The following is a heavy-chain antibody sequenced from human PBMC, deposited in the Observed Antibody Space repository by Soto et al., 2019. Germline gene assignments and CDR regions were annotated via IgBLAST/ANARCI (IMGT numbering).Heavy chain of an antibody. J-gene: IGHJ4*02. CDR1: GYTFTSYG. V-gene: IGHV1-18*01. CDR3: ARDRRMGRGAIDH. D-gene: IGHD3-10*01. CDR2: ISGYIGNP. Sequence: QVQLVQSGAEVKKPGASVKVSCKASGYTFTSYGINWVRQAPGQGLEWMGWISGYIGNPNYAQKLQGRVTMTKDTSTSTDYMELRRLRSDDTAVYYCARDRRMGRGAIDHWGQGTLVTVSS.